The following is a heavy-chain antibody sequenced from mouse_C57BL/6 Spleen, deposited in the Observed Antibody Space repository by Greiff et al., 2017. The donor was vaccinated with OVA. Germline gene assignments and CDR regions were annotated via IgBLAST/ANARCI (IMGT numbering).Heavy chain of an antibody. J-gene: IGHJ4*01. Sequence: EVKVEESGGGLVKPGGSLKLSCAASGFTFSDYGMHWVRQAPEKGLEWVAYISSGSSTIYYADTVKGRFTISRDNAKNTLFLQMTSLRSEDTAMYYCARRGIPITTVVAPMDYWGQGTSVTVSS. V-gene: IGHV5-17*01. CDR3: ARRGIPITTVVAPMDY. CDR1: GFTFSDYG. D-gene: IGHD1-1*01. CDR2: ISSGSSTI.